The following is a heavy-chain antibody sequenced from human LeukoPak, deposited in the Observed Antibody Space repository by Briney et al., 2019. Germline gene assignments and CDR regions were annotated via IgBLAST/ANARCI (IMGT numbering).Heavy chain of an antibody. CDR3: ARSDYDYVWGSYRLYYYYYMDV. V-gene: IGHV4-34*01. D-gene: IGHD3-16*02. Sequence: SETLSLTCAVYGGSFSGYYWSWIRQPPGKGLESIGEINHSGSTNYNPSLKSRVTISVDTSKNQFSLKLSSVTAADTAVYYCARSDYDYVWGSYRLYYYYYMDVWGKGTTVTVSS. J-gene: IGHJ6*03. CDR2: INHSGST. CDR1: GGSFSGYY.